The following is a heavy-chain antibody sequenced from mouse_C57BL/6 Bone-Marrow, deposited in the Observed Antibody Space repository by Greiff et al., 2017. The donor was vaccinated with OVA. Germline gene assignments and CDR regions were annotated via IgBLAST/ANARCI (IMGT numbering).Heavy chain of an antibody. D-gene: IGHD2-1*01. CDR1: GYTFTDYN. Sequence: EVQLQQSGPELVKPGASVKMSCKASGYTFTDYNMPWVQQSPGKSLEWIGTINPNNGGTSYHQKFQGKATLTVNKSSSTAYMELRSLTSEDSAVYDCAVYYGNYPWYFDVWGTGTAVTVSS. CDR3: AVYYGNYPWYFDV. J-gene: IGHJ1*03. V-gene: IGHV1-22*01. CDR2: INPNNGGT.